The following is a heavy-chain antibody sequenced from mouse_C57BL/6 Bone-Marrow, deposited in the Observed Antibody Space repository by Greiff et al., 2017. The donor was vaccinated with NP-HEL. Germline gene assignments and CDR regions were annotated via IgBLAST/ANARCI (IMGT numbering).Heavy chain of an antibody. CDR3: AREGYYDEFCAY. CDR1: GYAFTNYL. Sequence: QVTLKESGAELVRPGTSVKVSCKASGYAFTNYLIEWVKQRPGQGLEWIGVINPGSGGTNYNEKFKGKATLTADKSSSTAYMQLSSLTSEDSAVYFCAREGYYDEFCAYWGQGTLVTVSA. J-gene: IGHJ3*01. CDR2: INPGSGGT. V-gene: IGHV1-54*01. D-gene: IGHD2-4*01.